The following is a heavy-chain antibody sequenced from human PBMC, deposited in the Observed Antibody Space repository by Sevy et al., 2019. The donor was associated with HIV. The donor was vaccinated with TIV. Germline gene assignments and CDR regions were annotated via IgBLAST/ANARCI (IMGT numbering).Heavy chain of an antibody. Sequence: GGSLRLSCEASGFTFSNYAMHWVRQAPGKGLEWVSGTSGGGGSTYYADSVKGRFTISRDNSKNTLYLQMNSLRAEDAAVYSCAKGGESYVWGSHYDYWGQGTLVTVSS. CDR3: AKGGESYVWGSHYDY. CDR2: TSGGGGST. V-gene: IGHV3-23*01. D-gene: IGHD3-16*01. CDR1: GFTFSNYA. J-gene: IGHJ4*02.